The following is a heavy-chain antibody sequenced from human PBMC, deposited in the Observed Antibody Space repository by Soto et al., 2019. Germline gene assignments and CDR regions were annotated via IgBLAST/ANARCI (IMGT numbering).Heavy chain of an antibody. CDR2: INHSGST. D-gene: IGHD3-3*01. V-gene: IGHV4-34*01. J-gene: IGHJ5*02. CDR3: AILDSYYDFWSGYYGDWFDP. Sequence: SETLSLTCAVYGGSFSGYYWGWIRQPPGKGLEWIGEINHSGSTNYNPSLKSRVTISVDTSKNQFSLKLSSVTAADTAVYYCAILDSYYDFWSGYYGDWFDPWGQGTLVTVSS. CDR1: GGSFSGYY.